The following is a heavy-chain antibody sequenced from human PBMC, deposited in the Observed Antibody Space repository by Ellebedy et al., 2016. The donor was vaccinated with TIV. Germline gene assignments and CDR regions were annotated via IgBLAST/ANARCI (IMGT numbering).Heavy chain of an antibody. D-gene: IGHD6-13*01. CDR1: GFTFDDYA. CDR2: ISWNSGSL. Sequence: SLKISCAASGFTFDDYAMHWVRQAPGKGLGWVSGISWNSGSLGYADSVKGRFTISRDNAKKSLYLQMNSLRAEDTALYYCAKDSTPIAAAGNNWFDPWGQGTLVTVSS. V-gene: IGHV3-9*01. CDR3: AKDSTPIAAAGNNWFDP. J-gene: IGHJ5*02.